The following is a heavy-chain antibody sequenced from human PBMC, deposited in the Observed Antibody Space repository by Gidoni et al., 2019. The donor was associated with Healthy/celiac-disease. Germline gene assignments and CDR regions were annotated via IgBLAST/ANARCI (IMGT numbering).Heavy chain of an antibody. V-gene: IGHV2-5*02. Sequence: QITLKESGPTLVKPTQTLTLTCTFSGFSLSTRGVGVGWIRQPPGKALEWRALIYWDDDKRYSPSLKSRLTITKDTSKNQVVLTMTNMDPVDTATYYCAHRREAMDFDYWGQGTLVTVSS. CDR1: GFSLSTRGVG. CDR3: AHRREAMDFDY. CDR2: IYWDDDK. J-gene: IGHJ4*02.